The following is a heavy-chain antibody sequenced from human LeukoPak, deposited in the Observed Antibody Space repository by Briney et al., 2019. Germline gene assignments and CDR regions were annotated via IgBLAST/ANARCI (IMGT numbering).Heavy chain of an antibody. CDR1: GYTFTSYD. D-gene: IGHD5-12*01. CDR3: VVRGCGGYDYYFDY. V-gene: IGHV1-8*01. CDR2: MNPNSGNT. J-gene: IGHJ4*02. Sequence: ASVNVSCKASGYTFTSYDINWVRQATGQGLEWMGWMNPNSGNTGYAQKFQGRVTMTRNTSISTAYMELSSLRSEDTAVYYCVVRGCGGYDYYFDYWGQGTLVTVSS.